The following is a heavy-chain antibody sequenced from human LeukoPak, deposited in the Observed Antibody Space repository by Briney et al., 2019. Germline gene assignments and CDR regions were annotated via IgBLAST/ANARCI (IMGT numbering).Heavy chain of an antibody. J-gene: IGHJ4*02. CDR3: ARGGGYNDY. CDR1: GYTFTRYG. V-gene: IGHV1-18*01. Sequence: ASVKVSCKASGYTFTRYGITWVRQAPGQGLEWMGRISAYNGDTNYAQKFQDRVTMTTDTSARTAYMEVRSLTSDDTAMYYCARGGGYNDYWGQGTLVTVSS. CDR2: ISAYNGDT. D-gene: IGHD5-24*01.